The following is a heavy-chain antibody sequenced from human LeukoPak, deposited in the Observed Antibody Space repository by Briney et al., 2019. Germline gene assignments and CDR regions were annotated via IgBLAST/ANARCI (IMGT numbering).Heavy chain of an antibody. CDR3: ARAYGSGTYGAFDI. J-gene: IGHJ3*02. CDR1: GFTFSSHW. Sequence: PGGSLRLSCAASGFTFSSHWMHWVRRDVGKGLVWVARINSDGSSTGSADSVKGRFTISRDNAKNTLYLQMNSLRGEDTAVYYCARAYGSGTYGAFDIWGQGTKVTVSS. D-gene: IGHD3-10*01. CDR2: INSDGSST. V-gene: IGHV3-74*01.